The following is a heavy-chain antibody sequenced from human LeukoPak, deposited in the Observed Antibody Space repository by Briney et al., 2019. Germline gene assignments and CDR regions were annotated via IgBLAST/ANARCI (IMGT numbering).Heavy chain of an antibody. CDR1: GFIFSSYW. CDR3: ARALGYSYGYEWFDP. D-gene: IGHD5-18*01. J-gene: IGHJ5*02. Sequence: GGSLRLSCAASGFIFSSYWMSWVRQAPGKGLEWVANIKEDGSEKYYVDSVKGRFTISRDNAKNSLYLQVNSLRAEDTAVYYCARALGYSYGYEWFDPWGQGTLVTVSS. CDR2: IKEDGSEK. V-gene: IGHV3-7*05.